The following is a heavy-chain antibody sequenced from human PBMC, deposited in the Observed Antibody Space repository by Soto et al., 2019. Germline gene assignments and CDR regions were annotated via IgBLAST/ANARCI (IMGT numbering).Heavy chain of an antibody. V-gene: IGHV4-4*07. J-gene: IGHJ4*02. CDR1: GGSINTFY. D-gene: IGHD5-12*01. Sequence: SETLSLTCTVSGGSINTFYWSWVRQPAGKGLEWIGRIFSSGSTSFNPSLESRVAMSVDTSKNHFSLNLSSVTAADMAVYYCAREGSYSAYNFAHGIQLWSFDFWGQGALVTGSS. CDR3: AREGSYSAYNFAHGIQLWSFDF. CDR2: IFSSGST.